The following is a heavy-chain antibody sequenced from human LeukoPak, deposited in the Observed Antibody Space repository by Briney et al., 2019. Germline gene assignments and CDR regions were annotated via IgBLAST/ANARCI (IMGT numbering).Heavy chain of an antibody. CDR1: GFIFSNYG. CDR3: ARGLRNTDTFDI. CDR2: IWYDGSNK. V-gene: IGHV3-33*01. Sequence: GGSLRLSCAASGFIFSNYGMHWVRQAPGRGLEWVAVIWYDGSNKYYADSVKGRFTISRDNSKNTVYLQMNSLRAEDTAVYYCARGLRNTDTFDIWGQGTMVTVSS. J-gene: IGHJ3*02.